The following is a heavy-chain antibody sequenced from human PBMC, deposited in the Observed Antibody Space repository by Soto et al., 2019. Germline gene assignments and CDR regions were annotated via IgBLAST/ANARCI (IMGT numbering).Heavy chain of an antibody. Sequence: SETLSLTCSVYGGSFSAYYWSWIRQPPGKGLEWIGEINHSGGTSYNPSLKSRVTISVDTSKSQFSLKLTSVTAADRAVYYCARVSVDTLDSSGFYEHWGQGTQATVSS. CDR3: ARVSVDTLDSSGFYEH. D-gene: IGHD3-22*01. CDR2: INHSGGT. CDR1: GGSFSAYY. V-gene: IGHV4-34*01. J-gene: IGHJ4*02.